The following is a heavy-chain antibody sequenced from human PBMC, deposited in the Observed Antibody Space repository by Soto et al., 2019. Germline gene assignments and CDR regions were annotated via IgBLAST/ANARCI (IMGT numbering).Heavy chain of an antibody. Sequence: QVQPVQSGAEVKKPGPSEKISCKASGGTFSSYAISWVRQAPGQGLEWMGGIIPIFGTANYAQKFQGRVTITADESTRTDYMELRSLGSEDTAVYYCARDQWSSSLWWGYYGMDVWGQGTTVTVSS. J-gene: IGHJ6*02. CDR2: IIPIFGTA. CDR3: ARDQWSSSLWWGYYGMDV. D-gene: IGHD6-13*01. CDR1: GGTFSSYA. V-gene: IGHV1-69*12.